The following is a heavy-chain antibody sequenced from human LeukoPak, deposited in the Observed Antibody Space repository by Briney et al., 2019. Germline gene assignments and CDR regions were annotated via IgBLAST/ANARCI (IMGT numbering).Heavy chain of an antibody. CDR1: GFTFSSYS. J-gene: IGHJ6*03. CDR3: ARDGDYSSSWSGTYYYYYMDV. CDR2: ISSSSSTI. Sequence: PGGSLRLSCAASGFTFSSYSMNWVRQAPGKGLEWVSYISSSSSTIYYADSVKVRFTISRDNAKNSLYLQMNSLRAEDTAVYYCARDGDYSSSWSGTYYYYYMDVWGKGTTVTVSS. D-gene: IGHD6-13*01. V-gene: IGHV3-48*04.